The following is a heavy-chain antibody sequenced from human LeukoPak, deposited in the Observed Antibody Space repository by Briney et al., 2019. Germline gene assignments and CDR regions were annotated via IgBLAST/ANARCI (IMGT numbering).Heavy chain of an antibody. D-gene: IGHD3-22*01. CDR2: IKSKTDGGTT. Sequence: GGSLRLSCAASGFTFSNAWMSWVRQAPGKGLEWVGRIKSKTDGGTTDYAAPVKGRFTISRDDSKNTLYLQMNSLKTEDTAVYYCTTGPEPPPYYYDSNRDYYYGMDVWGQGTTVTVSS. CDR3: TTGPEPPPYYYDSNRDYYYGMDV. J-gene: IGHJ6*02. V-gene: IGHV3-15*01. CDR1: GFTFSNAW.